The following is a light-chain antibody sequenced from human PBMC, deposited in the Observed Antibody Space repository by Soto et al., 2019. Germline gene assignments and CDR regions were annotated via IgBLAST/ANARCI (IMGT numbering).Light chain of an antibody. CDR1: SNDVGDYEY. CDR3: ISYASRDTLLGV. V-gene: IGLV2-14*01. CDR2: EVN. J-gene: IGLJ3*02. Sequence: QSVLTQPASVSGSPGQSVTISCTGTSNDVGDYEYVSWYQQYPGKAPKLLIYEVNNRPSGISNRFSGSKSGNTASLTISGLQAEDEADYYCISYASRDTLLGVFGGGTKLTVL.